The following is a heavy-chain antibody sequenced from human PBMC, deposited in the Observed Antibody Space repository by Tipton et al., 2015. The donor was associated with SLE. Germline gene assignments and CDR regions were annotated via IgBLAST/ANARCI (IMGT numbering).Heavy chain of an antibody. CDR2: IYYSGST. V-gene: IGHV4-39*07. D-gene: IGHD6-13*01. Sequence: TLSLTCTVSGGSISSSSYYWGWIRQPPGKGLEWIGSIYYSGSTYYNPSLKSRVTISLDTSKNQFSLKLSSVTAADTAVYYCAAERSSSWSYLDYWGQGTLVTVSS. J-gene: IGHJ4*02. CDR1: GGSISSSSYY. CDR3: AAERSSSWSYLDY.